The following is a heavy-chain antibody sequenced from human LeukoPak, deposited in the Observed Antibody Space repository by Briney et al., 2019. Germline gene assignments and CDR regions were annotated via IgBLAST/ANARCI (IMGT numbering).Heavy chain of an antibody. CDR1: GFTFSSYA. CDR2: ISGSGGST. V-gene: IGHV3-23*01. CDR3: AKGGRLLWFGEVDY. D-gene: IGHD3-10*01. Sequence: GGSLRLSCAASGFTFSSYAMGWVRQAPGKGLEWVSAISGSGGSTYYADSVKGRFTISRDNSKNTLYLQMNSLRAEDTAVYYCAKGGRLLWFGEVDYWGQGTLVTVSS. J-gene: IGHJ4*02.